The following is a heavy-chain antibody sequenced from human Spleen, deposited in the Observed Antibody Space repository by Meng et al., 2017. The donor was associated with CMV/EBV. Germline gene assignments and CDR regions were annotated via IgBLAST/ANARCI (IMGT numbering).Heavy chain of an antibody. CDR1: GFSFTNYW. CDR3: ARIPAHSAMDV. J-gene: IGHJ6*02. V-gene: IGHV5-51*01. D-gene: IGHD6-13*01. CDR2: IYPSDSET. Sequence: GGSLRLSCKGSGFSFTNYWIGWVRQMPGKGLEWMGIIYPSDSETAYSPSFQGQVTISADESITTAFLQWSSLKASDIAMYYCARIPAHSAMDVWGQGTTVTVSS.